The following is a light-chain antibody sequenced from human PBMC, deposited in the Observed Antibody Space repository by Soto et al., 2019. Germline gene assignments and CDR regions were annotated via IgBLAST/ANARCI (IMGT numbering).Light chain of an antibody. CDR2: LEGSGSY. V-gene: IGLV4-60*03. J-gene: IGLJ2*01. Sequence: QLVLTQSSSASASLGSSVKLTCTLSSGHSSYIIAWHQQQPGKAPRYLMKLEGSGSYNKGSGTPDRFSGSSSGADRYLTISNLQSEDEADYYCETWDTYTRVFGGGTKVTVL. CDR1: SGHSSYI. CDR3: ETWDTYTRV.